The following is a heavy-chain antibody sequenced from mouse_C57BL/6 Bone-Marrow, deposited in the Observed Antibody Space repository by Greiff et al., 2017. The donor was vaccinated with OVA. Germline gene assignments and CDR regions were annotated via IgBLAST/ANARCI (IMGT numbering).Heavy chain of an antibody. CDR1: GFTFSSYG. V-gene: IGHV5-6*01. CDR3: ARLGQDFYY. CDR2: ISSGGSYT. D-gene: IGHD2-14*01. J-gene: IGHJ2*01. Sequence: EVKLVESGGDLVKPGGSLKLSCAASGFTFSSYGMSWVRQTPDKRLEWVATISSGGSYTYYPDSVKGRFTISRDNAKNTLYLQMSSLKSEDTAMYYFARLGQDFYYWGQGLTLAVSS.